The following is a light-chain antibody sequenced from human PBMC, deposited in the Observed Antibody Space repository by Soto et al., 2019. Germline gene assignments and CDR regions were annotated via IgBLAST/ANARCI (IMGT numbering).Light chain of an antibody. CDR2: EDR. CDR1: SSDVGAYNY. V-gene: IGLV2-8*01. CDR3: SSYAGSNDFV. Sequence: QSALTQPPSASGSPGQSVTISCAGSSSDVGAYNYVSWYQQHPGKAPKLIIYEDRNRPAGVPDRFSGSKSGNTASLTVSGLQAEDEADYYCSSYAGSNDFVFGTGTKLTVL. J-gene: IGLJ1*01.